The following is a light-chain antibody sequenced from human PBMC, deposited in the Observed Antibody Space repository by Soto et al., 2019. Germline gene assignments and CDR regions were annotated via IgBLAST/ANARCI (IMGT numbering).Light chain of an antibody. Sequence: EIVMTQSPATLSVSPGERATLSCRASQSVSSDLAWYHQKPGQAHRLLIYGASTRATGIPARFSDSGSGTEVTLTINSLQSEDFAVYYCQQYNNWPRTFGQGTKVEIK. CDR2: GAS. CDR1: QSVSSD. V-gene: IGKV3-15*01. CDR3: QQYNNWPRT. J-gene: IGKJ1*01.